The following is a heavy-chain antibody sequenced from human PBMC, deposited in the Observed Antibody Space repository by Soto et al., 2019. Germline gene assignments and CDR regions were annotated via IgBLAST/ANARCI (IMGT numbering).Heavy chain of an antibody. CDR1: GYIFTSYG. CDR3: VSAPMVRAGIKARAPDY. D-gene: IGHD3-10*01. J-gene: IGHJ4*02. CDR2: ISTDNGNT. Sequence: QVQLVQSGAEVKKPGASVKVSCKASGYIFTSYGISWVRQAPGQGLEWMGWISTDNGNTNYVQKLQGRATMTTDTSTSTAYMELSSLRSDDTAMYYCVSAPMVRAGIKARAPDYWGQGTLVTVSS. V-gene: IGHV1-18*01.